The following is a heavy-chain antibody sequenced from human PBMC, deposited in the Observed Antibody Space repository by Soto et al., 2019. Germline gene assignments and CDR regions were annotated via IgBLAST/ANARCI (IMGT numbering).Heavy chain of an antibody. CDR3: ARDFNGRAAAGGLDFDY. Sequence: ASVKVSCKASGYTFTSYYMHWVRQAPGQGLEWMGIINPSGGSTSYAQKFQGRVTMTRVTSTSTVYMELSSLRSEDTAVYYCARDFNGRAAAGGLDFDYWGQGTLVTVSS. J-gene: IGHJ4*02. D-gene: IGHD6-13*01. CDR2: INPSGGST. CDR1: GYTFTSYY. V-gene: IGHV1-46*01.